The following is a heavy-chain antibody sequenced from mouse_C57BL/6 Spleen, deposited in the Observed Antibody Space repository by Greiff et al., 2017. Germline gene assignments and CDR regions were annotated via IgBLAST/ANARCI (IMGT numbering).Heavy chain of an antibody. D-gene: IGHD2-4*01. CDR2: IYPGDGDT. V-gene: IGHV1-80*01. Sequence: VQLQQSGAELVKPGASVKISCKASGYAFSSYWMNWVKQRPGKGLEWIGQIYPGDGDTNYNGKFKGKATLTADKSTSTAYMQLSSLTSEDSAVYFCARSDDYARFDYGGQGTTLTVSS. CDR1: GYAFSSYW. J-gene: IGHJ2*01. CDR3: ARSDDYARFDY.